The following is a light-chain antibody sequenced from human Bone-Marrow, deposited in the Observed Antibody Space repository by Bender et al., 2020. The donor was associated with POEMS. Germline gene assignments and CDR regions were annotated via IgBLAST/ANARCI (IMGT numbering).Light chain of an antibody. CDR2: EVF. CDR3: SSYTSSSTYV. J-gene: IGLJ1*01. CDR1: SSDIGSHHL. V-gene: IGLV2-8*01. Sequence: QSALTQPPSASGSPGQSVTISCTGTSSDIGSHHLVSWYQQHPGKAPKLIIYEVFKRPSGVPDRFSGSKSGNTASLTVFGLQAEDEADYFCSSYTSSSTYVFGTGTKVTVL.